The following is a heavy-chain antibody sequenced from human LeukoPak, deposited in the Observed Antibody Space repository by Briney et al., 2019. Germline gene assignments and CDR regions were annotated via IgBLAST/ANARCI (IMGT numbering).Heavy chain of an antibody. CDR1: GFTFSSYG. D-gene: IGHD3-22*01. CDR3: ARVWDSSGYSPDWFDP. CDR2: IRYDGSNK. J-gene: IGHJ5*02. Sequence: GGSLRLSCAASGFTFSSYGMHWVRQAPGKGLEWVAFIRYDGSNKYYADSVKGRFTISRDNSRNIMNLQTDSLRPEDTALYYCARVWDSSGYSPDWFDPWGQGTLVTVSS. V-gene: IGHV3-30*02.